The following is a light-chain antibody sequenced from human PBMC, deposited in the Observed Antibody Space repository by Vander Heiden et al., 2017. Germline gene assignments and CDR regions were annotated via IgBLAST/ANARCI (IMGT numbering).Light chain of an antibody. V-gene: IGKV1-39*01. J-gene: IGKJ4*01. Sequence: DIQMDQAPSSLSASVGDRVTITCRASQTISNYLNWYQQKPGKAPELLISGASSLQSEIPARFSGSGTGTEFTLTISSLQPEDFATYYCQQGNMTPLTFGAGTKVEIK. CDR1: QTISNY. CDR3: QQGNMTPLT. CDR2: GAS.